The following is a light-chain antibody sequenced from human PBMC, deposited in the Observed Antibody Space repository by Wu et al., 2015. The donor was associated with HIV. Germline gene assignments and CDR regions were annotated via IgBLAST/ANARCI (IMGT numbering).Light chain of an antibody. CDR3: QQYGFSSWT. CDR1: QSVSSNY. CDR2: GAS. J-gene: IGKJ1*01. V-gene: IGKV3-20*01. Sequence: EVVLTQSPGTLSLSPGERATLSCRASQSVSSNYLAWYQQKPGQPPRLLIYGASSRATAIPDRFSGSGSGTDFTLTISRLEPEDFAIYYCQQYGFSSWTFGQGPTWKSN.